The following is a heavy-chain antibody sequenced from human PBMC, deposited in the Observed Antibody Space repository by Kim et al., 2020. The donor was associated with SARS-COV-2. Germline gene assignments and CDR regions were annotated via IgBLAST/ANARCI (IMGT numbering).Heavy chain of an antibody. Sequence: SETLSLTCDVYGGSFTDYHWAWIRQPPGKGLEWFGEISHSGITNYSPSLKRRVTMSVETSRKQLSLKLSSVTAADTALSYCVRTPMSLISVTGFGLFYF. CDR2: ISHSGIT. D-gene: IGHD6-19*01. J-gene: IGHJ4*01. V-gene: IGHV4-34*01. CDR3: VRTPMSLISVTGFGLFYF. CDR1: GGSFTDYH.